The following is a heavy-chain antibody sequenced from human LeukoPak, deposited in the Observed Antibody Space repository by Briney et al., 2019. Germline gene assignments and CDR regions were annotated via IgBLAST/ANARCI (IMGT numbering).Heavy chain of an antibody. J-gene: IGHJ3*02. CDR1: GYTFTSYG. CDR2: INPKSGGA. CDR3: AREAFTTVTSATDAFDI. D-gene: IGHD4-17*01. V-gene: IGHV1-2*02. Sequence: GASVKVSCKASGYTFTSYGISWVRQAPGQGLEWMGWINPKSGGANSAQRFQGRVTMTRDTSISTTYMELSRLRSDDTAVYYCAREAFTTVTSATDAFDIWGQGTMVTVSS.